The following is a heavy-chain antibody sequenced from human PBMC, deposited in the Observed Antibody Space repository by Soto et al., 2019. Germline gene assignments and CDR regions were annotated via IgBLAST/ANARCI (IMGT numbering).Heavy chain of an antibody. D-gene: IGHD3-9*01. CDR3: AFNGYDILTGYHY. Sequence: SVKVSCKASGGTFSSYAISWVRQAPGQGLEWMGGIIPIFGTANYAQKFQGRVTITADESTSTACMELSSLRSEDTAVYYCAFNGYDILTGYHYWGQGTLVTVSS. CDR2: IIPIFGTA. J-gene: IGHJ4*02. CDR1: GGTFSSYA. V-gene: IGHV1-69*13.